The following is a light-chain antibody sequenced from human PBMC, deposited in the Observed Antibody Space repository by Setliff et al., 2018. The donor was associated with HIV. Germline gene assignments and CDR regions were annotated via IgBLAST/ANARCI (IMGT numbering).Light chain of an antibody. CDR2: QAT. J-gene: IGLJ1*01. CDR3: CSNTGSNTFG. CDR1: SNDVGRYDL. Sequence: LTQPASVSGSPGQSITISCTGTSNDVGRYDLVSWYQQHPARAPKLIIYQATRRPSGVSNRFSGSKSGNVASLTISGLQAEDEADYYCCSNTGSNTFGVGTGTKV. V-gene: IGLV2-23*01.